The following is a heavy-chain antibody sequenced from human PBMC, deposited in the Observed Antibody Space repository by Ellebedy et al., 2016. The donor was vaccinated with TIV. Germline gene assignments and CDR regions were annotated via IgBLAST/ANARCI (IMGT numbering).Heavy chain of an antibody. Sequence: AASVKVSCKASGYTFTSYGISWVRQAPGQGLEWMGWISAYNGNTNYAQKLQGRVTMTTDTSTSTAYMELRSLRSDDTAVYYCARDGYGDPNGEFDYWGQGTLVTVSS. CDR1: GYTFTSYG. D-gene: IGHD4-17*01. J-gene: IGHJ4*02. V-gene: IGHV1-18*04. CDR3: ARDGYGDPNGEFDY. CDR2: ISAYNGNT.